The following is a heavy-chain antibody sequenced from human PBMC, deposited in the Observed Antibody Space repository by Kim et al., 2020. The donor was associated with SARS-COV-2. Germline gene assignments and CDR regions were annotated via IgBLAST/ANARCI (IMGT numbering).Heavy chain of an antibody. D-gene: IGHD5-18*01. V-gene: IGHV3-30*07. Sequence: ESVKCRFTISRDNSKNTLYLQINSLRAEDTAVYYCARVPAHDTAMVPPDYWGQGTLVTVSS. J-gene: IGHJ4*02. CDR3: ARVPAHDTAMVPPDY.